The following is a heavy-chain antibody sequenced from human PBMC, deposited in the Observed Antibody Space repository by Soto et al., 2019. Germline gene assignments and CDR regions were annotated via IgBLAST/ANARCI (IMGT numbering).Heavy chain of an antibody. CDR1: GGTFSSYA. D-gene: IGHD6-6*01. CDR3: ARDSRYSSSTDYYYGMDV. Sequence: SVKVSCKASGGTFSSYAISWVRQAPGQGLEWMGGIIPIFGTANYAQKFQGRVTITADESTSTAYMELSSLISEDTAVYYFARDSRYSSSTDYYYGMDVWGQGTTVTVSS. J-gene: IGHJ6*02. CDR2: IIPIFGTA. V-gene: IGHV1-69*13.